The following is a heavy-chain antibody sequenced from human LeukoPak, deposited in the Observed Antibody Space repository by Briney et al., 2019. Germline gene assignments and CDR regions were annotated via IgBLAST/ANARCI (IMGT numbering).Heavy chain of an antibody. CDR2: IIPILGIA. CDR1: GGTFSSYA. Sequence: SVRVSCKASGGTFSSYAISWVRQAPGQGLEWMGRIIPILGIANYAQKFQGRVTITADKSTSTAYMELSSLRSEDTAVYYCARLMDIVATRDYWGQGTLVTVSS. V-gene: IGHV1-69*04. CDR3: ARLMDIVATRDY. J-gene: IGHJ4*02. D-gene: IGHD5-12*01.